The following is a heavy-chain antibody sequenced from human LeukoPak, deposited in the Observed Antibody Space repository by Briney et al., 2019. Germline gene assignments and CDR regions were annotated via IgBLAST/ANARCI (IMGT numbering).Heavy chain of an antibody. J-gene: IGHJ4*02. D-gene: IGHD2-15*01. Sequence: GGSLRLSCAASGFTFSSYGMHWVRQAPGKGLEWVSAISGSGGSTYYADSVKGRFTISRDNSENTLYLQMNSLRAEDTAVYYCAKVKGVVATLDYWGQGTLVTVSS. CDR2: ISGSGGST. CDR1: GFTFSSYG. CDR3: AKVKGVVATLDY. V-gene: IGHV3-23*01.